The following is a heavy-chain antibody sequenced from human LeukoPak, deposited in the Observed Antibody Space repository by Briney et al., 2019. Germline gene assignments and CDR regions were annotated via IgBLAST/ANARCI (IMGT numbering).Heavy chain of an antibody. CDR3: AKETGVPAARGYYYGMDV. V-gene: IGHV3-7*03. J-gene: IGHJ6*02. D-gene: IGHD2-2*01. CDR1: GFTFSSYW. CDR2: IKQDGSEK. Sequence: GGSLRLSCAASGFTFSSYWMSWVRQAPGKGLEWVANIKQDGSEKYYVDSVKGRFTISRDNAKNSLYLQMNSLRAEDTALYYCAKETGVPAARGYYYGMDVWGQGTTVTVSS.